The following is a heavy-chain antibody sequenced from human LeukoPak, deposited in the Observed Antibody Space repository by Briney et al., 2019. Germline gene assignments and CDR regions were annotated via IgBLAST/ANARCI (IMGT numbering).Heavy chain of an antibody. V-gene: IGHV4-59*08. CDR2: IYYSGST. J-gene: IGHJ4*02. Sequence: PSETLSLTCTVSGGSITGYYWNWIRQPPGKGLEWIGYIYYSGSTNYNPSLKSRVTISVDTSENQFSLKPNSVTAADTAVYYCARQGGVATTFDYWGQGTPVTVSS. D-gene: IGHD5-12*01. CDR1: GGSITGYY. CDR3: ARQGGVATTFDY.